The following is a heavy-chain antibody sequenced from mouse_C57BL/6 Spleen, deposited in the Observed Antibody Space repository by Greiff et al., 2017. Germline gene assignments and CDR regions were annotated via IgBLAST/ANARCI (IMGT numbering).Heavy chain of an antibody. CDR3: ARGYGSSSHWYCDV. J-gene: IGHJ1*03. V-gene: IGHV1-47*01. CDR1: GYTFTTYP. Sequence: QVQLQQPGAELVKPGASVKMSCKASGYTFTTYPIEWMKQNHGKSLEWIGNFHPYNDDTKYNEKFKGKATMTVEKSSSTAYLELSRLTSEDSAVYYCARGYGSSSHWYCDVWGTGTTLTVSS. D-gene: IGHD1-1*01. CDR2: FHPYNDDT.